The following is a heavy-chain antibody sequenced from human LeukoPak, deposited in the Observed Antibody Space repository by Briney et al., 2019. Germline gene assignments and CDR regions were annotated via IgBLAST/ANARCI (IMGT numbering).Heavy chain of an antibody. V-gene: IGHV3-23*01. Sequence: PGGSLRLSCAASGFTFSSYAMSWVRQAPGKGLEWVSAISGSGGRTYYADSVKGRFTISRDNSKNTLYLQMNSLRAEDTAVYYCAKLPVGYDILTGYYGTFDYWGQGTLVTVSS. J-gene: IGHJ4*02. D-gene: IGHD3-9*01. CDR2: ISGSGGRT. CDR1: GFTFSSYA. CDR3: AKLPVGYDILTGYYGTFDY.